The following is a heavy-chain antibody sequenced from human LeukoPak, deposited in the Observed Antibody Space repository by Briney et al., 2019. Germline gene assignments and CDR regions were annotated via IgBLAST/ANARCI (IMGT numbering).Heavy chain of an antibody. J-gene: IGHJ4*02. V-gene: IGHV3-33*01. D-gene: IGHD3-9*01. CDR1: GFTFSSYG. CDR3: VIWGDYDVLTGYYVPDY. CDR2: IWDDGSNK. Sequence: PGGSLRLSCAASGFTFSSYGMHWVRQAPGKGLEWVAVIWDDGSNKYYADSVKGRFTIPRDNSKNTLYLQMNSLRAEDTAVYYCVIWGDYDVLTGYYVPDYWGQGTLVTVAS.